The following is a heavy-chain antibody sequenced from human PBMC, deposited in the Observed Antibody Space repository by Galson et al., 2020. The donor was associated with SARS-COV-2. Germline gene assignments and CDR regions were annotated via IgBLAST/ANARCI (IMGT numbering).Heavy chain of an antibody. Sequence: SETLSLTCPVSGGSTSSGGYYWSWIRQHPGKGLEWIGYIYYSGSTYYNPSLKSRVTISLDTSKNQFSLALKSVTAADTAVYSCASGLGGDYWGPGTLVTVSS. CDR1: GGSTSSGGYY. CDR2: IYYSGST. V-gene: IGHV4-31*03. J-gene: IGHJ4*02. D-gene: IGHD1-26*01. CDR3: ASGLGGDY.